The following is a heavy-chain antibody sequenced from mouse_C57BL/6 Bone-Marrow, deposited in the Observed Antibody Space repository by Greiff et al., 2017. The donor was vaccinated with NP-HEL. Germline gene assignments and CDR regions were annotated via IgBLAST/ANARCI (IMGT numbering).Heavy chain of an antibody. CDR2: IHPNSGST. CDR1: GYTFTSYW. CDR3: ARIYYDYGEDYFDY. Sequence: QVQLQQPGAELVKPGASVKLSCKASGYTFTSYWMHWVKQRPGQGLEWIGMIHPNSGSTNYNEKFKSKATLTVDKSSSTAYMQLSSLTSEDSAVYYCARIYYDYGEDYFDYWGQGTTLTVSS. D-gene: IGHD2-4*01. V-gene: IGHV1-64*01. J-gene: IGHJ2*01.